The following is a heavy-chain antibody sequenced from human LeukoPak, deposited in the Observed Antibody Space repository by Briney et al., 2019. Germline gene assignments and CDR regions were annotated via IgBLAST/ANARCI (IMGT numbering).Heavy chain of an antibody. CDR1: GFTFSSYG. CDR2: ISYDGSNK. J-gene: IGHJ4*02. V-gene: IGHV3-30*03. CDR3: ARDMELPTSAFDY. D-gene: IGHD1-26*01. Sequence: PGRSLRLSCAASGFTFSSYGMHWVRQAPGKGLEWVAVISYDGSNKYYADSVKGRFTISRDNSKNTLYLQMNSLRAEDTAVYYCARDMELPTSAFDYWGQGTLVTVSS.